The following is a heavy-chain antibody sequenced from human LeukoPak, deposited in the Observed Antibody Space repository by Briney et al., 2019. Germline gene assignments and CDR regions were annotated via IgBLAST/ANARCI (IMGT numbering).Heavy chain of an antibody. CDR3: ARGQDFWSGYYQY. CDR1: GFTFSSYE. CDR2: ISSSGSTI. J-gene: IGHJ4*02. D-gene: IGHD3-3*01. Sequence: GGSLRLSCAASGFTFSSYEMNWVRQAPGKGLEWVSYISSSGSTIYYADSVKGRFTISRDNAKNSLYLQMNSLRAEDTAVYYCARGQDFWSGYYQYWGQGTLVTVSS. V-gene: IGHV3-48*03.